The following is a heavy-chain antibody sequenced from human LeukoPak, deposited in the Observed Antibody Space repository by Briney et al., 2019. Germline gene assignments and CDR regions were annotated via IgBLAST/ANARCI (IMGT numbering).Heavy chain of an antibody. CDR3: ARGHGSSDAFDI. J-gene: IGHJ3*02. Sequence: GGSLRLSCAASGFTFSSYSMNWVRQAPGKGLEWVSSISSSSSYIYYADSVKGRFTISRDNAKNSQYLQMNSLRAEDTAVYYCARGHGSSDAFDIWGQGTMVTVSS. D-gene: IGHD1-26*01. V-gene: IGHV3-21*01. CDR2: ISSSSSYI. CDR1: GFTFSSYS.